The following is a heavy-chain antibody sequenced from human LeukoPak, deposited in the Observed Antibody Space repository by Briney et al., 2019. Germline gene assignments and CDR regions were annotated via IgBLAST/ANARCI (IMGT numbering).Heavy chain of an antibody. CDR2: ISNSDSDSTI. J-gene: IGHJ4*02. CDR3: ATFRDY. Sequence: PGGSLRLSCEASGFTFSSYEMNWVRQAPGKGLEWVSYISNSDSDSTIYYADSVKGRFTISRDNAKNSLYLQMNSLRAEDTAVYYCATFRDYWGQGTLVTVSS. D-gene: IGHD2/OR15-2a*01. CDR1: GFTFSSYE. V-gene: IGHV3-48*03.